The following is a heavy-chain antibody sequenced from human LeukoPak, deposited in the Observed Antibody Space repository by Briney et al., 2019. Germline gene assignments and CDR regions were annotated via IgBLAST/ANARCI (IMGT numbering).Heavy chain of an antibody. CDR3: ARGGEQWLGYFDY. V-gene: IGHV3-48*01. J-gene: IGHJ4*02. CDR1: GFTFSSYS. D-gene: IGHD6-19*01. CDR2: ISSSSSTI. Sequence: PGGSLRLSCAASGFTFSSYSMNWVRQAPGKGLEWVSYISSSSSTIYYADSVKGRFTISRDNAKNSLYLQMNSLRAEDTAVYYCARGGEQWLGYFDYWGQGTLVTVSS.